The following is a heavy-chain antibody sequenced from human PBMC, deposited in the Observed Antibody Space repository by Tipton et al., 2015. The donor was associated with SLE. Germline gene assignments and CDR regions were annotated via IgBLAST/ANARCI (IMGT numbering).Heavy chain of an antibody. Sequence: TLSLTCTVSGGSISSADYYWSWVRQRPEKGLEWIGSIYYTGTTTYYNSFLKRRVTMSVDTSKNQFSLRLTSVIAADTAVYYCATRCYDYIWGGSRKYFFDYWGQGALVTVSS. V-gene: IGHV4-30-4*01. D-gene: IGHD3-16*01. J-gene: IGHJ4*02. CDR1: GGSISSADYY. CDR3: ATRCYDYIWGGSRKYFFDY. CDR2: IYYTGTTT.